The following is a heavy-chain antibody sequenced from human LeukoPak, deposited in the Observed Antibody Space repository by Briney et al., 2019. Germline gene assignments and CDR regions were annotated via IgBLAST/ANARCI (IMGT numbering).Heavy chain of an antibody. CDR1: GFSLGGYG. J-gene: IGHJ4*02. D-gene: IGHD3-9*01. CDR2: IWYDGSNK. V-gene: IGHV3-30*02. Sequence: GGSLRLSCAASGFSLGGYGMHWVRQAPGKGLEWVAYIWYDGSNKYYGDSMKGRFTISRDNSKNMLYLQMSSLRAEDTAVYYCVRDLLTLPQKYFDSWDQGTLVSVSS. CDR3: VRDLLTLPQKYFDS.